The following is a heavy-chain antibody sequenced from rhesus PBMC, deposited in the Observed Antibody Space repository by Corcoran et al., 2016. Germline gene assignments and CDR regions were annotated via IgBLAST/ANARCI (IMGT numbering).Heavy chain of an antibody. CDR2: INGNSGST. D-gene: IGHD2-27*01. Sequence: QVQLQESGPGLVKPSETLSRTCAVSGGSFSSYWWSWIRQPPGKGLEWIGAINGNSGSTNYNPSLKSRVTISKDASKNQFSLKLSSVTAADTAVYYCARSGSSGTHFDYWGQGVLVTVSS. V-gene: IGHV4-80*01. CDR3: ARSGSSGTHFDY. J-gene: IGHJ4*01. CDR1: GGSFSSYW.